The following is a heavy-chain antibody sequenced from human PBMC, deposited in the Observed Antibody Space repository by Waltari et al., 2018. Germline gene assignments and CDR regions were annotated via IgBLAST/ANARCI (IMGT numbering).Heavy chain of an antibody. Sequence: EVQLLESGGGLVQPGGSLRLSCAASGFTFSSYALSWVRQAPGKGLEWVSAISGSGGSTYYADSVKGRFTISRDNSKNTLYLQMNSLRAEDTAIYYCAKDPIVVVTAIFDYWGQGTLVTVSS. CDR1: GFTFSSYA. J-gene: IGHJ4*02. V-gene: IGHV3-23*01. D-gene: IGHD2-21*02. CDR3: AKDPIVVVTAIFDY. CDR2: ISGSGGST.